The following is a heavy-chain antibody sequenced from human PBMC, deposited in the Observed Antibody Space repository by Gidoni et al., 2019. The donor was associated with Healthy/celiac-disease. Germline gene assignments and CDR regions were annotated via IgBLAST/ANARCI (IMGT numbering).Heavy chain of an antibody. CDR3: ARDSSSWYPDYYGMDV. CDR1: GATFSSYA. Sequence: QVHLVPSGAAVKKPGSSVKVSCTASGATFSSYAISRVRQAPGQGLEWMGRIIPILGIANYAQKVQGRVTITADKSTSTAYMELSSLRSEDTAVYYCARDSSSWYPDYYGMDVWGQGTTVTVSS. CDR2: IIPILGIA. J-gene: IGHJ6*02. V-gene: IGHV1-69*04. D-gene: IGHD6-13*01.